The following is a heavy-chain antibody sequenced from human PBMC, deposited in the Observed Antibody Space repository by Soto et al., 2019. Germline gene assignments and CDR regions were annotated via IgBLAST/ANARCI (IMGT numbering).Heavy chain of an antibody. D-gene: IGHD2-15*01. CDR3: ARGAKGYCSGGSCYSVFRWFYP. CDR2: IIPIFGTA. V-gene: IGHV1-69*13. Sequence: SVKVSCKASGCTFSSYSISWVRQAPGQGLEWMGGIIPIFGTANYAQKFQGRVTITADESTSTAYMELSSLRSEDTAVYYCARGAKGYCSGGSCYSVFRWFYPWGQGTLVTVSS. J-gene: IGHJ5*02. CDR1: GCTFSSYS.